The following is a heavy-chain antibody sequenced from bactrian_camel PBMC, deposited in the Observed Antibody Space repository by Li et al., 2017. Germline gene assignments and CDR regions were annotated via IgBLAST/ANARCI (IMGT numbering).Heavy chain of an antibody. CDR3: AASLGGSWCQKRIPVKDEYNT. Sequence: SVLGSFQAGPSLRLSCTASGFTFRDNNLGWYRQGTGHECDLVSSISADGSTYYAESVKGRFTISQDNAKKTLFLQMNNLKPEDSAMYYCAASLGGSWCQKRIPVKDEYNTWGQGTQVTVS. J-gene: IGHJ4*01. D-gene: IGHD6*01. CDR2: ISADGST. CDR1: GFTFRDNN. V-gene: IGHV3S55*01.